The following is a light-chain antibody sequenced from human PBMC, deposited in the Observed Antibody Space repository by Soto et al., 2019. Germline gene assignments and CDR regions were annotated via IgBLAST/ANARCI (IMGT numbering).Light chain of an antibody. Sequence: DIVMTQSPDSLAVSPGERATLSCRASQSVSTYLAWYQQRPGQAPRLLIYDASYRATDIPPRFSGSGSGTDFTLTISSLEPEDFAVYYCQQRRSWPPTITFGQGTRLEIK. CDR2: DAS. CDR1: QSVSTY. CDR3: QQRRSWPPTIT. J-gene: IGKJ5*01. V-gene: IGKV3-11*01.